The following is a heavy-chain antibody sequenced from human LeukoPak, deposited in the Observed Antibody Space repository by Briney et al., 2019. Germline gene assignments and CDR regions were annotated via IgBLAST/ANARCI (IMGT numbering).Heavy chain of an antibody. CDR3: ARDRWYYGSGSYFDS. Sequence: SETLSLTCTVSGGSISSYYWSWIRQPPGKGLEWIGHIYYSGSTNYNPSLKSRVTISVDTSKNQFSLKLSSVTAADTAMYYCARDRWYYGSGSYFDSWGQGTLVTVSS. D-gene: IGHD3-10*01. CDR1: GGSISSYY. J-gene: IGHJ4*02. CDR2: IYYSGST. V-gene: IGHV4-59*12.